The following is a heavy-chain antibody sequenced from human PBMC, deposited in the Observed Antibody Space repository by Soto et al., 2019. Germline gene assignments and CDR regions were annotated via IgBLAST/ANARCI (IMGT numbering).Heavy chain of an antibody. J-gene: IGHJ4*02. CDR2: IWYDGSNK. CDR1: GFTFSSYG. V-gene: IGHV3-33*01. D-gene: IGHD6-13*01. Sequence: QVQLVESGGGVVQPGRSLRLSCAASGFTFSSYGMHWVRQAPGKGLEWVAVIWYDGSNKYYADSVKGRFTISRDNSKNTLYLQMNSLRAEDTAVYYCARESEAAAGRVFDYWGQGTLVTVSS. CDR3: ARESEAAAGRVFDY.